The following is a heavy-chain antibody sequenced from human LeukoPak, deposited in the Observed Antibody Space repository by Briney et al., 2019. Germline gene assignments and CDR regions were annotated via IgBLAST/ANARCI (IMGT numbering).Heavy chain of an antibody. CDR1: GFTFSSYS. CDR3: ARSETDDAFDI. CDR2: ISSSSSYI. J-gene: IGHJ3*02. Sequence: GGSLRLSCAASGFTFSSYSMSWVRQAPGKGLEWVSSISSSSSYIYYADSVKGRFTISRDNAKNSLYLQMNSLRAEDTAVYYCARSETDDAFDIWGQGTMVTVSS. V-gene: IGHV3-21*01.